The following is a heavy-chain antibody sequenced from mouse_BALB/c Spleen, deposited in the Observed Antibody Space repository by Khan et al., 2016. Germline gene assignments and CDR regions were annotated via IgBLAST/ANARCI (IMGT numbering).Heavy chain of an antibody. CDR1: GFNIKDYY. Sequence: VQLQQSGAELVRSGASIKLSCTASGFNIKDYYMHWVKQRPEQGLEWIGWIDPDNGDTEYDPKFQGKATMTADTSSNPAYLQLNSLTSEDTAVYYCNAVYYESDSVCWGLGSTLTVSS. D-gene: IGHD2-4*01. CDR3: NAVYYESDSVC. J-gene: IGHJ2*01. CDR2: IDPDNGDT. V-gene: IGHV14-4*02.